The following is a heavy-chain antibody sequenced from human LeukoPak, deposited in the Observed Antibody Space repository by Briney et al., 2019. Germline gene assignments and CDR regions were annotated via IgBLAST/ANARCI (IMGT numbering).Heavy chain of an antibody. V-gene: IGHV3-7*01. Sequence: GGSLRLSCAASGFTFSSYWMSWVRQAPGKGLEWVANIKQDGSEKYYVDSVKGRFTISRDNAKNSLYLQMNSLRAEDTAVYYCARSIAAAGTSRFDPWGQGTLVTVSS. CDR3: ARSIAAAGTSRFDP. CDR2: IKQDGSEK. CDR1: GFTFSSYW. D-gene: IGHD6-13*01. J-gene: IGHJ5*02.